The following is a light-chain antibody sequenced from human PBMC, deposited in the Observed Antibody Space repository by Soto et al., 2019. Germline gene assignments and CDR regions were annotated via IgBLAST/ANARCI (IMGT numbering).Light chain of an antibody. V-gene: IGKV3-20*01. CDR3: QQYGSSPLT. CDR1: QSVNNNY. J-gene: IGKJ4*01. Sequence: EIVLTQSPGTLSLSPGERATLSCRASQSVNNNYLAWYQQKPGQAPRLLIYGASSRATGIPDRFSGSGSGTDFTLTISRLEPEDFAVYYCQQYGSSPLTFGGGTKVDIK. CDR2: GAS.